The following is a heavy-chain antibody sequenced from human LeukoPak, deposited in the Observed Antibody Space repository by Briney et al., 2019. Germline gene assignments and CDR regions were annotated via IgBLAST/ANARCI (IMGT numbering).Heavy chain of an antibody. V-gene: IGHV3-23*01. D-gene: IGHD6-13*01. Sequence: GGSLRLSCAASGFTFSSYAMSWVRQAPGKGLQWVSSISGSGTSTYYADSVKGRFTISRDNSKNTLFLQMNSLRADDTAVYYCAKERYSSSWYVFDYGGQGSLVTVSS. CDR3: AKERYSSSWYVFDY. CDR1: GFTFSSYA. CDR2: ISGSGTST. J-gene: IGHJ4*02.